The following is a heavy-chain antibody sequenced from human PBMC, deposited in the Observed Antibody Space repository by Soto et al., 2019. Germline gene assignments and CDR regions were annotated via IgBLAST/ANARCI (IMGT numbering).Heavy chain of an antibody. CDR3: THRRGLGELY. J-gene: IGHJ4*02. D-gene: IGHD3-10*01. CDR2: IYWDDDK. V-gene: IGHV2-5*02. CDR1: GFSLSTSGVS. Sequence: QITLKESGPTLVKPTQTLTLTCTFSGFSLSTSGVSVGWICQPPGKALECLAVIYWDDDKRYRPSLQSRLTVTKDTSKNQVVLTMTNMDPVDTATYYCTHRRGLGELYWGQGTLVTVSS.